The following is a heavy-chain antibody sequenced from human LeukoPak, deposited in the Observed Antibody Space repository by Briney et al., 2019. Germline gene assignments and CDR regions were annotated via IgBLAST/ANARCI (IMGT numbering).Heavy chain of an antibody. D-gene: IGHD3-3*01. CDR2: IYTSGST. CDR1: GGSMSSGSYY. Sequence: PSETLSLTCTVSGGSMSSGSYYGSWIRQPAGEGLEWIGRIYTSGSTNYNPSLKSRVTISVDTSKNQFSLKLSSVTAADTAVYYCAREYYDFWSGPNWFDPWGQGTLVTVSS. V-gene: IGHV4-61*02. J-gene: IGHJ5*02. CDR3: AREYYDFWSGPNWFDP.